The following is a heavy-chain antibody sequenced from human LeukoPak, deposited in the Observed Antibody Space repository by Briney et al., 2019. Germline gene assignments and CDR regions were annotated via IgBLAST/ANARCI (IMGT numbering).Heavy chain of an antibody. Sequence: ASVKVSCKASGYTFTGYYLHWVRQAPGQGLEWMGRINPRSGVTNSAQKFQGRVTMTRDTSISTAYMDLSSLRSDDTAVYYCARDFNVHLGDGLIYYWGQGTLLTVSS. J-gene: IGHJ4*02. CDR3: ARDFNVHLGDGLIYY. V-gene: IGHV1-2*02. CDR2: INPRSGVT. CDR1: GYTFTGYY. D-gene: IGHD3-16*02.